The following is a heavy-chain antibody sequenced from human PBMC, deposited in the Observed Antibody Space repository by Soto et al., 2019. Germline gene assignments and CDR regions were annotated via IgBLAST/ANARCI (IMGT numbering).Heavy chain of an antibody. J-gene: IGHJ4*02. D-gene: IGHD5-12*01. CDR3: ARERRDGYKHYFDY. Sequence: QVQLQESGPGLVKPSETLSLMCTVSGGSISSYYWIWIRQPPGKGLEWIGYIYYSGSTNYNPSLKSRVTISVDTSKNQFSLKLSSVTAADTAVYYCARERRDGYKHYFDYWGQGTLVTVSS. V-gene: IGHV4-59*01. CDR2: IYYSGST. CDR1: GGSISSYY.